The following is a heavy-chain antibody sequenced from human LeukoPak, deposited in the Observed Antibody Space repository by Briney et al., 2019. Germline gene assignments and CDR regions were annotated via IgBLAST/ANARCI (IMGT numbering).Heavy chain of an antibody. V-gene: IGHV3-48*03. CDR3: ARALGESSLHTPHYMDV. J-gene: IGHJ6*03. D-gene: IGHD3-16*02. CDR1: GFTFSSYE. CDR2: ISSSGSTI. Sequence: PGGSLRLSCAASGFTFSSYEMNWVRQAPGKGLEWVSYISSSGSTIYYADSVKGRFTISRDNAKNSLYLQMNSLRAEDTAVYYCARALGESSLHTPHYMDVWGKGTTVTISS.